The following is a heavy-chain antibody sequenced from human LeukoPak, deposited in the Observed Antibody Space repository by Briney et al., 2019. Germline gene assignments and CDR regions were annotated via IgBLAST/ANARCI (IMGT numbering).Heavy chain of an antibody. D-gene: IGHD3-9*01. V-gene: IGHV4-59*01. Sequence: TLSLTPTLSGGSISRYYSSWVRQPPGKGLGWSGHISYSGSATYTPSLTSRVTVSIDTSKNQVSLRLSSMPAADTAVYYCARGFDGPNAFDIWGQGTMVTVSS. J-gene: IGHJ3*02. CDR1: GGSISRYY. CDR3: ARGFDGPNAFDI. CDR2: ISYSGSA.